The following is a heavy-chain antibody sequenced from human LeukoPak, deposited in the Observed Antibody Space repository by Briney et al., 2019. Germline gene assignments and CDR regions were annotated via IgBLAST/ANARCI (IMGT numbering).Heavy chain of an antibody. Sequence: SETLSLTCTVSGGSISSTSYYWGWLRQPPGKGLEWFGSIYYSGSTYYNPALKSRVTISVDTSKNQFSLKLSSVTAADTALYYCARALAVRGDINGYFDYWGQGTLVTVSS. CDR1: GGSISSTSYY. J-gene: IGHJ4*02. CDR3: ARALAVRGDINGYFDY. D-gene: IGHD3-10*01. CDR2: IYYSGST. V-gene: IGHV4-39*07.